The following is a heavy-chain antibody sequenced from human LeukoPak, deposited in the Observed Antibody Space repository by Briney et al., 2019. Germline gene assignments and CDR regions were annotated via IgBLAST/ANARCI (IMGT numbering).Heavy chain of an antibody. Sequence: GGSLRLSCVASGFTFSLYEMNWVRQAPGKGLEWVSCISKSGNNLHYADSVKGRFTISRDNAKNSLSLQMNSLRAEDTAVYYCARAWDYVWGSYPGVPGYWGQGTLVTVSS. J-gene: IGHJ4*02. CDR1: GFTFSLYE. CDR2: ISKSGNNL. V-gene: IGHV3-48*03. CDR3: ARAWDYVWGSYPGVPGY. D-gene: IGHD3-16*02.